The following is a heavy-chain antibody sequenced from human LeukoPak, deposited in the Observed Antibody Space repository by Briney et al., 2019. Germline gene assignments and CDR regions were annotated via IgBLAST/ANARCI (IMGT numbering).Heavy chain of an antibody. CDR2: INHSGST. V-gene: IGHV4-34*01. CDR1: GGSFSGYY. Sequence: PSETLSITCAVYGGSFSGYYWSWIRQPPGKGLEWIGEINHSGSTNYNPSLKSRVTISVDTSKNQFSLKLSSVTAADTAVYYCARSFPATRYYYGMDVWGQGTTVTVSS. CDR3: ARSFPATRYYYGMDV. J-gene: IGHJ6*02.